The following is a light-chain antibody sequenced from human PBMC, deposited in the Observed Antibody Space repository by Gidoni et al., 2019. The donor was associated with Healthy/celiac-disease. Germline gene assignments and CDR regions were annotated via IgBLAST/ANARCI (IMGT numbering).Light chain of an antibody. V-gene: IGKV1-39*01. CDR1: QEISSY. J-gene: IGKJ2*01. CDR3: QQSYSTPHT. CDR2: AAS. Sequence: TQMTQSPSSLAASVGDRVTITCRASQEISSYLTWYQQKPGKAPKILIYAASSLQSGIPSRFRGSGSETDFTLTISSLQPKDFATYYCQQSYSTPHTFGQGTRLEIK.